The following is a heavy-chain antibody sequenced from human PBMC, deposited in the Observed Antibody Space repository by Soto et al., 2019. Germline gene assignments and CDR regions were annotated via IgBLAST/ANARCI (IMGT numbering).Heavy chain of an antibody. CDR1: GFTFSSYA. D-gene: IGHD2-15*01. CDR2: ISGSGGST. CDR3: SKDLEGLIVVVVAATLDAFDI. Sequence: GGSLRLSCAASGFTFSSYAMSLVRQAPGKGLEWVSAISGSGGSTYYADSVKGRFTISRDNSKNTLYLQMNSLRAEDTAVYYCSKDLEGLIVVVVAATLDAFDIWGQGTMVTVSS. V-gene: IGHV3-23*01. J-gene: IGHJ3*02.